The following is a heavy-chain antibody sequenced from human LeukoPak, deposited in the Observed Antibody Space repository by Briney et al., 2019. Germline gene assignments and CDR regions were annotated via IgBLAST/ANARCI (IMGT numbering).Heavy chain of an antibody. Sequence: SETLSLTCTVSGGSISIYYWTWIRQPPGKGPGWIGYIDSRGSTDYNPSLKSRVTMSVDMSKNHFSLELSAVTAADTAVYFCARDETYSDFWSGSTEGGKGYYLDYWGQGILVTVSS. D-gene: IGHD3-3*01. CDR3: ARDETYSDFWSGSTEGGKGYYLDY. CDR1: GGSISIYY. V-gene: IGHV4-59*01. J-gene: IGHJ4*02. CDR2: IDSRGST.